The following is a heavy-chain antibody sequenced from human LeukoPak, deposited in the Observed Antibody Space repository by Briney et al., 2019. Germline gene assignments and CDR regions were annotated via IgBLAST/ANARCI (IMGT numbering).Heavy chain of an antibody. CDR3: ARDSDSSGWYGWFDP. J-gene: IGHJ5*02. D-gene: IGHD6-19*01. CDR2: IIPILGIA. V-gene: IGHV1-69*04. CDR1: GYTFTSYG. Sequence: SVKVSCKASGYTFTSYGISWVRQAPGQGLEWMGRIIPILGIANYAQKFQGRVTITADKSTSTAYMELSSLRSEDTAVYYCARDSDSSGWYGWFDPWGQGTLVTVSS.